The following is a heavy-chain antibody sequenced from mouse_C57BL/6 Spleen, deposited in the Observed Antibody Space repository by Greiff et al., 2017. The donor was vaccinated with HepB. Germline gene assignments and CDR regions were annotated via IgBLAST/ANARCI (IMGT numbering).Heavy chain of an antibody. Sequence: EVQRVESGGGLVKPGGSLKLSCAASGFTFSSYGMSWVRQTPGKRLEWVATISDGGSYTYYPDNVKGRFTISRDNAKNNLYLQMSHLKSEDTAMYYCARGTEGCIDYWGQGTTLTVSS. V-gene: IGHV5-4*01. D-gene: IGHD4-1*01. J-gene: IGHJ2*01. CDR3: ARGTEGCIDY. CDR1: GFTFSSYG. CDR2: ISDGGSYT.